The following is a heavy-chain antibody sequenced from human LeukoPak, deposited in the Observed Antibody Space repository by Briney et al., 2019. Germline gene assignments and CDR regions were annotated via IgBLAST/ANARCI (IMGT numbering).Heavy chain of an antibody. J-gene: IGHJ4*02. Sequence: GGSLRLSCAASGFTFSSYAMHWVRQAPGKGLEWVAVISYDGSNKYYADSVKGRFTISRDNSKNTLYLQMNSLRADDTAVYYCAKGHIDSAWLYFDYWGQGTLVTVSS. CDR1: GFTFSSYA. CDR3: AKGHIDSAWLYFDY. V-gene: IGHV3-30*04. CDR2: ISYDGSNK. D-gene: IGHD2-21*01.